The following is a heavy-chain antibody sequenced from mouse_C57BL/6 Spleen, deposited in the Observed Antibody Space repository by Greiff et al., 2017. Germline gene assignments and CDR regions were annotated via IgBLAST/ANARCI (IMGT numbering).Heavy chain of an antibody. CDR3: ARQGTGPYFDY. CDR2: ISNGGGST. J-gene: IGHJ2*01. Sequence: EVKLVESGGGLVQPGGSLKLSCAASGFTFSDYYMYWVRQTPEKRLEWVAYISNGGGSTYYPDTEKGRFTISRDNAKNTRYLQMSRLKSEDTAMYYSARQGTGPYFDYWGQGTTLTVSS. D-gene: IGHD4-1*01. CDR1: GFTFSDYY. V-gene: IGHV5-12*01.